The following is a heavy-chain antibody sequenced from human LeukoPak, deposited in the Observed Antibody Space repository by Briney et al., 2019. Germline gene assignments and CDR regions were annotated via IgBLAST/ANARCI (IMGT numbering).Heavy chain of an antibody. V-gene: IGHV3-20*04. CDR3: ARDSDVHCSGGRCTSFDY. Sequence: PGGSLRLSCAASGFTFDDYGMSWVRQAPGKGLEWVSGISWNGGSTGYADSVKGRFTISRDNAKNSLYLQMNSLRAEDTAVYYCARDSDVHCSGGRCTSFDYWGQGILVTVSS. CDR1: GFTFDDYG. J-gene: IGHJ4*02. CDR2: ISWNGGST. D-gene: IGHD2-15*01.